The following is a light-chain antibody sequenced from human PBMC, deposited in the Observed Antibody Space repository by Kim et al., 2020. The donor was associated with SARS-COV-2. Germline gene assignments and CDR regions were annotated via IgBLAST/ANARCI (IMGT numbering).Light chain of an antibody. V-gene: IGLV3-1*01. J-gene: IGLJ2*01. Sequence: GSQGQTASITCSGDKLGDKFACWYQQKPGQSPVLVIYQDSKRPSGIPERFSGSNSGNTATLTISGTQAMDEADYYCQAWDSSTAWIGGGTKVTVL. CDR1: KLGDKF. CDR2: QDS. CDR3: QAWDSSTAW.